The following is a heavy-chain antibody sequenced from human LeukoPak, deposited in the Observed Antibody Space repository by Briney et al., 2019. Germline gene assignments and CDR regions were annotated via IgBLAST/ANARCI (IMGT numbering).Heavy chain of an antibody. J-gene: IGHJ4*02. CDR2: ISAYNGNT. V-gene: IGHV1-18*01. Sequence: ASVKVSCKASGYTFTSYGISWVRQAPGQGLEWMGWISAYNGNTNYAQKLQGRVPMTTDTSTSTAYMELRSLRSDDTAVYYCARVGPYSGSYYYDYWGQGTLVTVSS. D-gene: IGHD1-26*01. CDR3: ARVGPYSGSYYYDY. CDR1: GYTFTSYG.